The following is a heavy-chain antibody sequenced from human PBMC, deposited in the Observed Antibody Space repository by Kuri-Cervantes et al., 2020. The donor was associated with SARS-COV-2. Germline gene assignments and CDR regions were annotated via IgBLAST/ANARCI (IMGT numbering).Heavy chain of an antibody. CDR1: AGTFRSYN. CDR2: IIPILGIA. CDR3: ARERSGSYEPYYFDY. D-gene: IGHD1-26*01. J-gene: IGHJ4*02. V-gene: IGHV1-69*10. Sequence: SVKVSCKASAGTFRSYNFNWVRQAPGQGLEWMGGIIPILGIANYAQKFQGRVTITADKSTSTAYMELSSLRSEDTAVYYCARERSGSYEPYYFDYWGQGTLVTVSS.